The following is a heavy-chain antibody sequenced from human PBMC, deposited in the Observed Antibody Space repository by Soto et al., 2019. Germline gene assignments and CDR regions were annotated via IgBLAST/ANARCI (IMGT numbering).Heavy chain of an antibody. CDR2: TYYRGTT. CDR1: GGAIGSHY. J-gene: IGHJ3*02. CDR3: ARGRREDVFNI. V-gene: IGHV4-59*11. Sequence: QVQLQESGPGLVKASETLSLTCIISGGAIGSHYWSWIRQPPGKALEWIGYTYYRGTTRYNPSLESRLTLSVDTSTNQFSLNLTSVTAADTATYYCARGRREDVFNIWVQGTVVTVSS. D-gene: IGHD1-26*01.